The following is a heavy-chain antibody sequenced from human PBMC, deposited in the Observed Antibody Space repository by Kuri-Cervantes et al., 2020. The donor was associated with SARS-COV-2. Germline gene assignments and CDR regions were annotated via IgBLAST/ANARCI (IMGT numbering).Heavy chain of an antibody. CDR3: ARDFPAYCTNGVCYSEYFQH. CDR1: GFTVSSNY. D-gene: IGHD2-8*01. Sequence: GGSLRLSCAASGFTVSSNYMSWVRQAPGKGLEWVSVIYSGGSTYYADSVKGRFTISRDNAKNSLYLQMNSLRAEDTAVYYCARDFPAYCTNGVCYSEYFQHWGQGTLVTVSS. V-gene: IGHV3-53*01. CDR2: IYSGGST. J-gene: IGHJ1*01.